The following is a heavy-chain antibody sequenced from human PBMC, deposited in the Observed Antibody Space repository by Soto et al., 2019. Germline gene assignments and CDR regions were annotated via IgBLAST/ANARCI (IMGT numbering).Heavy chain of an antibody. CDR2: IVVGSGDT. V-gene: IGHV1-58*01. CDR1: GFTLSSSI. J-gene: IGHJ6*02. CDR3: ATDPWTGYASGMDV. D-gene: IGHD2-8*01. Sequence: QMQLVQSGPEVKKPGTSVKVSCKASGFTLSSSIVHWVRQARGRGLEWIGWIVVGSGDTIYAQKFQQRVTFSRDMSTSTAYMELCSLRSEDTAVYYCATDPWTGYASGMDVWGQGTTVTVSS.